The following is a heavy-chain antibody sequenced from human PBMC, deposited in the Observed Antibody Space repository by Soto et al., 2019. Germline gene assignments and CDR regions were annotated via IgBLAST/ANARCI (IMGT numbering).Heavy chain of an antibody. CDR2: INSDGSST. V-gene: IGHV3-74*01. J-gene: IGHJ6*03. CDR1: GFTFSSYW. D-gene: IGHD2-15*01. Sequence: GGSLRLSCAASGFTFSSYWMHWVRQAPGKGLVWVSRINSDGSSTSYADSVKGRFTISRDNAKNTLYLQMNSLRAEDTAVYYCARVGCSGGSCYLYYYYYMDVWGKGTTVTVSS. CDR3: ARVGCSGGSCYLYYYYYMDV.